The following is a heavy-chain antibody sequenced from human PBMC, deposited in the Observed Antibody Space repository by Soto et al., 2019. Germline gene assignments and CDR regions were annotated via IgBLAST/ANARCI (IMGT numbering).Heavy chain of an antibody. CDR1: GYTFTGYY. V-gene: IGHV1-2*04. CDR3: ARATGSRITITFITGTDYGMDV. CDR2: INPNSGGT. J-gene: IGHJ6*02. D-gene: IGHD1-20*01. Sequence: PGASVKVSCKASGYTFTGYYMHWVRQAPGQGLEWMGWINPNSGGTNYAQKFQGWVTMTRDTSISTAYMELSRLRSDDTAVYYCARATGSRITITFITGTDYGMDVWGQGTTVTVSS.